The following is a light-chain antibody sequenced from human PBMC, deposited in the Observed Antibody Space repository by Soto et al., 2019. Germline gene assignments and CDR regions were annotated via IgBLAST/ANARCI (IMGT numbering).Light chain of an antibody. CDR1: SSDVGGYKY. CDR2: EDT. J-gene: IGLJ1*01. Sequence: QSVLTQPPSASGSPGQSVTISCTGTSSDVGGYKYVSWYQHHPGNAPKLMIYEDTKRPSGVPDRFSGSKSGNTGSLTVSGLQAEDEADYYCSSYAGNNDYVFGTDTQLTVL. V-gene: IGLV2-8*01. CDR3: SSYAGNNDYV.